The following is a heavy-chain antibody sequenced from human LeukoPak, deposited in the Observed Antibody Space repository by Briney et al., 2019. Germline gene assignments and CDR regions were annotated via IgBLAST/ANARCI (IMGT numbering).Heavy chain of an antibody. CDR2: LYSGSDT. D-gene: IGHD3-10*01. Sequence: GGSLRLSCAASGFTVSTKYMNGVRQAPGKGLEWVSILYSGSDTYYANSVKGRFTISRDSSKNILFLQMNDLRAEDTAVYYCARVGDHFHWYLDLLGRGTLVTVSS. CDR3: ARVGDHFHWYLDL. J-gene: IGHJ2*01. V-gene: IGHV3-53*01. CDR1: GFTVSTKY.